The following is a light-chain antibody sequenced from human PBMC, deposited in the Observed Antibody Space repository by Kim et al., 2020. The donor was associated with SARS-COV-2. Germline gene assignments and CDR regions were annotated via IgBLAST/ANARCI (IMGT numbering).Light chain of an antibody. CDR3: QTWGTGIWV. CDR1: RGTSAHA. CDR2: VNSDGSH. Sequence: AWVKLTCIRGRGTSAHAVSWHQQQPGKGPRHLMKVNSDGSHSKGDGIPARFSGSSSGAERYLTVSSLQSEDEADYYCQTWGTGIWVFGGGTQLTVL. V-gene: IGLV4-69*01. J-gene: IGLJ3*02.